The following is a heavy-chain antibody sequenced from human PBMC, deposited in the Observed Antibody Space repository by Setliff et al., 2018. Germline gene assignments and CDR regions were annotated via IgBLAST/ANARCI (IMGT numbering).Heavy chain of an antibody. D-gene: IGHD6-6*01. CDR1: GFTFDKHG. CDR2: ISSSGTSI. J-gene: IGHJ4*02. CDR3: ARGSSSSGVDY. Sequence: GGSLRLSCAASGFTFDKHGMNWIRQAPGKGLEWISYISSSGTSIYYADSVKGRFTISKDNAKNSLYLQMNSLRAEDTAVYYCARGSSSSGVDYWGQGTLVTVSS. V-gene: IGHV3-48*04.